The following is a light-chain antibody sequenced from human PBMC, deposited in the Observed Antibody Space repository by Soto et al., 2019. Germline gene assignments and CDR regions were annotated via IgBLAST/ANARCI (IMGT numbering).Light chain of an antibody. Sequence: DIQMSQSPSTLSASVGDRVTITCRASQSISSWLAWYQEKPGKAPKLLIYKASSLESGVPSRFSGSGSGTEFTFTTSSLQPDDFASYYCLQYKTYWTFGQGTTVEI. CDR1: QSISSW. CDR2: KAS. CDR3: LQYKTYWT. V-gene: IGKV1-5*03. J-gene: IGKJ1*01.